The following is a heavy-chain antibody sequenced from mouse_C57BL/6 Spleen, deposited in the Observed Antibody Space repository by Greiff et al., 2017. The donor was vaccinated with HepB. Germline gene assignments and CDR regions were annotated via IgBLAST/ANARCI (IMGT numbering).Heavy chain of an antibody. CDR2: IHPSDSDT. CDR3: APHYGSSGFAY. V-gene: IGHV1-74*01. Sequence: QVQLQQPGAELVKPGASVKVSCKASGYTFTSYWMHWVKQRPGQGLEWIGRIHPSDSDTNYNQKFKGKATLTVDKSSSTAYMQLSSLTSEDSAVYYCAPHYGSSGFAYWGQGTLVTVSA. J-gene: IGHJ3*01. CDR1: GYTFTSYW. D-gene: IGHD1-1*01.